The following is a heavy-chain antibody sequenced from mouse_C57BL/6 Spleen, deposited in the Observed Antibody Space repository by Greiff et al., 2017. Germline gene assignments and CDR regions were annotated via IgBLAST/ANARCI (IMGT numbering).Heavy chain of an antibody. CDR1: GFNIKDYY. Sequence: EVKLQESGAELVRPGASVKLSCTASGFNIKDYYMHWVKQRPEQGLEWIGRIDPEDGDTEYAPKFQGKATMTADTSSNTAYLQLSSLTSEDTAVYYCTTRGVNTTVVATRYFDYWGQGTTLTVSS. D-gene: IGHD1-1*01. CDR2: IDPEDGDT. V-gene: IGHV14-1*01. CDR3: TTRGVNTTVVATRYFDY. J-gene: IGHJ2*01.